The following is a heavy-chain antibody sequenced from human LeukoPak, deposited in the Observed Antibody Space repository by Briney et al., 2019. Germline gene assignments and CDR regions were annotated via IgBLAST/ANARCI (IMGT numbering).Heavy chain of an antibody. D-gene: IGHD3-22*01. CDR1: GYTFTSYG. CDR2: ISAYNGNT. CDR3: ASSYDSSGAFDI. V-gene: IGHV1-18*01. J-gene: IGHJ3*02. Sequence: GASVKVSCKASGYTFTSYGISWVRQAPGQGLEWMGWISAYNGNTNYAQKFQGRVTMTRGTSTSTVYMELSSLRSEDTAVYYCASSYDSSGAFDIWGQGTMVTVSS.